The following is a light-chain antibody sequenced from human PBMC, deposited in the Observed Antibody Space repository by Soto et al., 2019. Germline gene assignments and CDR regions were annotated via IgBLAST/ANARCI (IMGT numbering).Light chain of an antibody. CDR1: SSDVGGYNY. V-gene: IGLV2-14*03. J-gene: IGLJ1*01. CDR3: SSYTSSSTLRV. Sequence: QSALTQPASVSGSPGQSITISCTGTSSDVGGYNYVSWYQQHPGKAPKLMIYDVSSRPSGVSNRFSGSKSGNTASLTISGLKAEDEADYYCSSYTSSSTLRVFGTGTKLTVL. CDR2: DVS.